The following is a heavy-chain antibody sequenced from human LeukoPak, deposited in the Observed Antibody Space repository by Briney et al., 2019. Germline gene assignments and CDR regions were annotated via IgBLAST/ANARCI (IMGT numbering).Heavy chain of an antibody. CDR1: GGSISSSSYY. Sequence: SETLSLTCTVSGGSISSSSYYWGWIRQPPGKGLEWIGSIYYSGSTYYNPSLKSRVTISVDTSKNQFSLKLSSVTAADTAVYYCARANGYAYAYYFDIWGQGALVTVSS. V-gene: IGHV4-39*07. CDR3: ARANGYAYAYYFDI. CDR2: IYYSGST. D-gene: IGHD5-18*01. J-gene: IGHJ4*02.